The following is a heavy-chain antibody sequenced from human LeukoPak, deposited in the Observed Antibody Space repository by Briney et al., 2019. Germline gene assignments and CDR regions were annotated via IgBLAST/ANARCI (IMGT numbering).Heavy chain of an antibody. D-gene: IGHD1/OR15-1a*01. CDR1: GFTFTTFG. CDR2: ISPDGNIE. V-gene: IGHV3-30*18. Sequence: QSGGSLRLSCAASGFTFTTFGIRWVRQAPGKGLEWVAAISPDGNIEYYTDSVKGRFTISRDNSKNMIYLQMNSLRGEDSAVYYCAKINNDDDYWGQGTLVTVSS. J-gene: IGHJ4*02. CDR3: AKINNDDDY.